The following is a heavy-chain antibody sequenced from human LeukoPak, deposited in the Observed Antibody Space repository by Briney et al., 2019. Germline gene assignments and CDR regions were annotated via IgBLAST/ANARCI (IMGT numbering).Heavy chain of an antibody. Sequence: SETLSLTCTVSGGSISSYYWSWIRQPAGKGLEWIGRIYTSGDTDYNPSLKSRVTMSINTSKNQFSLKMNSMTAADTAVYYCARCPVDGSDSSGRRWFDPWGQGTLVTVSS. CDR3: ARCPVDGSDSSGRRWFDP. CDR2: IYTSGDT. D-gene: IGHD3-22*01. V-gene: IGHV4-4*07. J-gene: IGHJ5*02. CDR1: GGSISSYY.